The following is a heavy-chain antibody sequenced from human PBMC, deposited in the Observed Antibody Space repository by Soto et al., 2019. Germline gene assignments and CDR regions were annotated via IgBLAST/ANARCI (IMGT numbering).Heavy chain of an antibody. V-gene: IGHV3-30*03. D-gene: IGHD6-6*01. CDR2: ISNDGSNK. CDR1: GFSFSTYG. CDR3: AREAYSSSSADYYYYGMDV. J-gene: IGHJ6*02. Sequence: GGSLRLSCAASGFSFSTYGMHWVRQAPGKGLEWVAFISNDGSNKYYADSVRGRFTISRDNSKNTLYLQMNSLRAEDTAVYYCAREAYSSSSADYYYYGMDVWGQGTTVTVSS.